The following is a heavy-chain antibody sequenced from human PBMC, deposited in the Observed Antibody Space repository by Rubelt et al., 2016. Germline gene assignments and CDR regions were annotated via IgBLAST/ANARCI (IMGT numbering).Heavy chain of an antibody. CDR2: INHSGNT. Sequence: QVQLQQWGAGLLKPSETLSLTCAVYGGSFSGYYWSWIRQPPGKGLEWIGEINHSGNTNYNPSLKTRVTMSVDTSKSQFSRRLTSVTAAETVVYYCARHDTGSFLFDFWGQGTPVTVSA. CDR3: ARHDTGSFLFDF. V-gene: IGHV4-34*01. D-gene: IGHD1-26*01. J-gene: IGHJ4*02. CDR1: GGSFSGYY.